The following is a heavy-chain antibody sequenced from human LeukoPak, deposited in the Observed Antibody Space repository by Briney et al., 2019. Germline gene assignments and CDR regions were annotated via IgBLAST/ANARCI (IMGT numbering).Heavy chain of an antibody. CDR3: AAVNTYYYDSSGYLSDY. CDR2: IVIGSGNT. V-gene: IGHV1-58*02. Sequence: TSVKVSCKASGFTFTSSAMQWVRQARGQRLEWIGWIVIGSGNTNYAQKFQERVTITRDMSTSTAYMELSSLRSEDTAVYYCAAVNTYYYDSSGYLSDYWGQGTLVTVSS. D-gene: IGHD3-22*01. CDR1: GFTFTSSA. J-gene: IGHJ4*02.